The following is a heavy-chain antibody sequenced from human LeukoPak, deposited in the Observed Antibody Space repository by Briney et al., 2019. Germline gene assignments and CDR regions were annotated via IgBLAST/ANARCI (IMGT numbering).Heavy chain of an antibody. CDR1: GYSFASYW. Sequence: GESLKISCKGSGYSFASYWIGWVRQMPGRGLEWMGIIYPGDSNVKYSPSFQGQVTISADKSINTAYLQWSSLKASDTAMYYCAKTLGSNYASAFDYWGQGILATVSS. J-gene: IGHJ4*02. CDR2: IYPGDSNV. V-gene: IGHV5-51*01. D-gene: IGHD3-10*01. CDR3: AKTLGSNYASAFDY.